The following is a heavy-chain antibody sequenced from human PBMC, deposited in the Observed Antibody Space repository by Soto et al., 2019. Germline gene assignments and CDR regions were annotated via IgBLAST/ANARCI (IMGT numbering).Heavy chain of an antibody. CDR2: IYYSGST. V-gene: IGHV4-39*01. J-gene: IGHJ6*03. D-gene: IGHD3-16*01. CDR3: ATLGGYYYYMDV. CDR1: GGSISSSSYY. Sequence: SETLSLTCTVSGGSISSSSYYWGWIRQPPGKGLEWIGSIYYSGSTYYNPSLKSRVTISVDTSKNQFSLKLSSVTAADTAVYYCATLGGYYYYMDVWGKGTTVTVSS.